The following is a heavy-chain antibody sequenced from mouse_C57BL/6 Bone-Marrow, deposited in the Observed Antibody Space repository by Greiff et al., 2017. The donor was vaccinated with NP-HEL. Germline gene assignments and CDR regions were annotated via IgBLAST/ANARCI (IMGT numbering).Heavy chain of an antibody. CDR2: ISNLAYSI. CDR3: ARHGGYYGSPFDY. V-gene: IGHV5-15*01. D-gene: IGHD1-1*01. CDR1: GFTFSDYG. J-gene: IGHJ2*01. Sequence: EVKLVESGGGLVQPGGSLKLSCAASGFTFSDYGMAWVRQAPRKGPEWVAFISNLAYSIYYADTVTGRFTISRENAKNTLYLEMSSLRSEDTAMYYCARHGGYYGSPFDYWGQGTTLTVSS.